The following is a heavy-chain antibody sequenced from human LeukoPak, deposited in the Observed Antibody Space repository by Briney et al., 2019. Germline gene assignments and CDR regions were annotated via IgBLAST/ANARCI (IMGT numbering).Heavy chain of an antibody. Sequence: GGSLRLSCAGSGFTFSDYYMSWIRQAPGKGLKWVSYISSSGSTIYYADSVKGRFTISRDNAKNSLYLQMNSLRAEDTAVYYCARGRGRFLEWLSPDYWGQGTLVTVSS. J-gene: IGHJ4*02. V-gene: IGHV3-11*04. CDR2: ISSSGSTI. CDR3: ARGRGRFLEWLSPDY. D-gene: IGHD3-3*01. CDR1: GFTFSDYY.